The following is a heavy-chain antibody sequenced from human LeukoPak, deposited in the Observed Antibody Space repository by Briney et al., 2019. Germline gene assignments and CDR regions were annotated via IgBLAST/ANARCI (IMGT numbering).Heavy chain of an antibody. D-gene: IGHD5-18*01. V-gene: IGHV3-11*01. CDR2: ITTSGSTI. CDR3: ARSNSYGYVRTMDV. J-gene: IGHJ6*02. CDR1: GFTFSDYY. Sequence: GGSLRLSCVASGFTFSDYYMNWIRQAPGKGLEWVSYITTSGSTIYYIDSVKGRFIISRDNAKNSLYLQMNSLRAEDTAVYYCARSNSYGYVRTMDVWGQGTTVTVSS.